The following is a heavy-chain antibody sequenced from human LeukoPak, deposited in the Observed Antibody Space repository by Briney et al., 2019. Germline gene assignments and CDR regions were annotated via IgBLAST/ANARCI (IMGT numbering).Heavy chain of an antibody. CDR1: GGSISSGDYY. V-gene: IGHV4-30-4*08. D-gene: IGHD3-22*01. CDR3: ARGMRYYYDSSGYYPLDY. J-gene: IGHJ4*02. CDR2: INHSGST. Sequence: PSQTLSLTCTVSGGSISSGDYYWSWIRQPPGKGLEWIGEINHSGSTNYNPSLKSRVTISVDTSKNQFSLKLSSVTAADTAVYYCARGMRYYYDSSGYYPLDYWGQGTLVTVSS.